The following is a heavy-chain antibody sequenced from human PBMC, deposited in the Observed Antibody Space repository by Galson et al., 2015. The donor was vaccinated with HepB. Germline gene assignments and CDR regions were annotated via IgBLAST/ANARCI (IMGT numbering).Heavy chain of an antibody. V-gene: IGHV1-18*01. Sequence: SVKVSCKASGYTFTSYGISWVRQAPGQGLEWMGWISAYNGNTNCAQKLQGRVTMTTDTSTSTAYMELRSLRSDDTAVYYCARGLPHYDSSGYYYAGDAFDIWGQGTMVTVSS. CDR1: GYTFTSYG. J-gene: IGHJ3*02. D-gene: IGHD3-22*01. CDR3: ARGLPHYDSSGYYYAGDAFDI. CDR2: ISAYNGNT.